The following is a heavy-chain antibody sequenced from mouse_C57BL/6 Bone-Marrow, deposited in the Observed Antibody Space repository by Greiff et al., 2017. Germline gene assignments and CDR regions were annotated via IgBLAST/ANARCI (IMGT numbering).Heavy chain of an antibody. Sequence: DVKLQESGAELVRPGASVKLSCTASGFNIKDDYMNWVKQRPEQGLEWIGWIGPENGDTEYASKFPGKATITADTSSNTSYLQLSSLTSEDTAVYYCTTYATTVAYYFDYWGQGTTLTVSS. CDR3: TTYATTVAYYFDY. CDR2: IGPENGDT. CDR1: GFNIKDDY. V-gene: IGHV14-4*01. J-gene: IGHJ2*01. D-gene: IGHD1-1*01.